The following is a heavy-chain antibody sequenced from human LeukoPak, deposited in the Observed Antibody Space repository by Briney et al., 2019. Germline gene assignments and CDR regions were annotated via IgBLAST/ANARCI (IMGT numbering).Heavy chain of an antibody. CDR2: IYNSGST. J-gene: IGHJ4*02. D-gene: IGHD6-13*01. CDR1: GGSISSSSYY. CDR3: ARHYSSSRWFFDY. Sequence: SETLSLTCTVSGGSISSSSYYWPWIRQPPGKGLEWIGSIYNSGSTYYNPSLESRVTISVDTSKNQFSLKLSSVTAADTAVYSCARHYSSSRWFFDYLGQGTLVTVSS. V-gene: IGHV4-39*01.